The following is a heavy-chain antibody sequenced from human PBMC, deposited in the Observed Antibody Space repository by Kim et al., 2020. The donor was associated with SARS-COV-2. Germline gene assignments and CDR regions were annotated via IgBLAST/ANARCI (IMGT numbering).Heavy chain of an antibody. CDR3: ARILTSSFDAFDV. CDR1: GFTFTNYW. D-gene: IGHD3-16*01. J-gene: IGHJ3*01. CDR2: INNDGSAA. V-gene: IGHV3-74*01. Sequence: GGSLRLSCEASGFTFTNYWMHWVRQAPGKGLVWVARINNDGSAANGADSVKGRFTISRDNAKNTVYLQLNSLSAEDTAVYYCARILTSSFDAFDVWDQGTIVSVP.